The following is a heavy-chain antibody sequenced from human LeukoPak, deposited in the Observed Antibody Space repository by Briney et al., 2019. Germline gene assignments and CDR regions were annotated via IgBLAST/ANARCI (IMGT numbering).Heavy chain of an antibody. CDR1: GGSISSSSYY. CDR3: ARDPPESPI. CDR2: IYYSGST. Sequence: SETPSLTCTVSGGSISSSSYYWGWIRQPPGKGLEWIGSIYYSGSTYYNPSLKSRVTISVDTSKNQFSLKLSSVTAADTAVYYCARDPPESPIWGQGTMVTVSS. J-gene: IGHJ3*02. V-gene: IGHV4-39*07.